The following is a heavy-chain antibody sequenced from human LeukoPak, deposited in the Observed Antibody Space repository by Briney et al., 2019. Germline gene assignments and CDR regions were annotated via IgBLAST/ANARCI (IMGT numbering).Heavy chain of an antibody. Sequence: SETLSLTCTVSGGSISSYYWSWIRQPPGTGLEWIGYIYYSGSTNYNPSLKSRVTISVDTSKNQRSLKLSSVTAADTAVYYCASSAKRNLYYDFWSGYLSWGQGTLVTVSS. D-gene: IGHD3-3*01. CDR1: GGSISSYY. V-gene: IGHV4-59*08. J-gene: IGHJ4*02. CDR2: IYYSGST. CDR3: ASSAKRNLYYDFWSGYLS.